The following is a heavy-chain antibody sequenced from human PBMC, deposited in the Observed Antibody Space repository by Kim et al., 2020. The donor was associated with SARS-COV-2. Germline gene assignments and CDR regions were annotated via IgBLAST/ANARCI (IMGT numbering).Heavy chain of an antibody. Sequence: SETLSLTCAVYGGSFSGYYWSWIRQPPGKGLEWIGEINHSGSTNYNPSLKSRVTISVDTSKNQFSLKLSSVTAADTAVYYCARRRYYGSGSYYNNGMDVWGQGTTVTVSS. CDR3: ARRRYYGSGSYYNNGMDV. CDR2: INHSGST. D-gene: IGHD3-10*01. J-gene: IGHJ6*02. V-gene: IGHV4-34*01. CDR1: GGSFSGYY.